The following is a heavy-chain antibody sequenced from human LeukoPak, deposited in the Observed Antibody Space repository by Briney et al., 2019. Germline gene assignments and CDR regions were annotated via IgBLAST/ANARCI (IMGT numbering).Heavy chain of an antibody. V-gene: IGHV3-66*01. D-gene: IGHD5-12*01. CDR3: ARDGGYSGYGSYYYYYGMDV. Sequence: PGGSLRLSCAASGFSVSSNYMNWVRQAPGKGLEWVSAIYTGGTTYYADPVKGRFTISRDNSKNTLYLQMNSLRAEDTAVYYCARDGGYSGYGSYYYYYGMDVWGQGTTVTVSS. CDR1: GFSVSSNY. CDR2: IYTGGTT. J-gene: IGHJ6*02.